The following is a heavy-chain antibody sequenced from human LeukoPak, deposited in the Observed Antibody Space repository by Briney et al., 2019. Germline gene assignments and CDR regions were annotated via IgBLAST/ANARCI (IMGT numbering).Heavy chain of an antibody. Sequence: GSLRLSCAASGFTFSNAWMSWVRQAPGKGLEWVSVFYVGGATYYADSVKGRFTISRDNSENTLYLQMKSLRAEDTAVYYCARGDGYNFFDYWGQGTLVTVSS. J-gene: IGHJ4*02. D-gene: IGHD5-24*01. V-gene: IGHV3-53*01. CDR1: GFTFSNAW. CDR3: ARGDGYNFFDY. CDR2: FYVGGAT.